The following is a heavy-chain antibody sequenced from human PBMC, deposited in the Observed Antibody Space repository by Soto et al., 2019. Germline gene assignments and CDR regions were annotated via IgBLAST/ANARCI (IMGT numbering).Heavy chain of an antibody. CDR1: GGSISSGGYS. V-gene: IGHV4-30-4*07. J-gene: IGHJ4*02. CDR3: ARASTTVTTLDY. D-gene: IGHD4-17*01. CDR2: MYNTGST. Sequence: TLSLTGAVSGGSISSGGYSWSWIRQPPGKGLEWIGYMYNTGSTIYNPSLKSRVTISVDTSKNQFSLKLSSVTAADTAVYYCARASTTVTTLDYWGQGTLVTVSS.